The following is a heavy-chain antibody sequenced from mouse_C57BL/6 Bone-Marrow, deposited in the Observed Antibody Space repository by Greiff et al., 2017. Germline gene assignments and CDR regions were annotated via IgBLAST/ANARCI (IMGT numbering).Heavy chain of an antibody. CDR1: GFTFSSYG. D-gene: IGHD1-1*01. J-gene: IGHJ2*01. CDR2: ISSGGSYT. CDR3: ARDPYYYGSSPYYFDY. Sequence: DVMLVESGGDLVKPGGSLKLSCAASGFTFSSYGMSWVRQTPDKRLEWVATISSGGSYTYYPDSVKGRFTISRDNAKNTLYLQMSSLKSEDTAMYYCARDPYYYGSSPYYFDYWGQGTTLTVSS. V-gene: IGHV5-6*02.